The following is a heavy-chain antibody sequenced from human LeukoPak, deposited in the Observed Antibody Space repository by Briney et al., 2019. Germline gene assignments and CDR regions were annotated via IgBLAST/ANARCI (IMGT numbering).Heavy chain of an antibody. D-gene: IGHD3-9*01. Sequence: ASVKVSCKASGYSFTSFYMHWARQAPGQGLEWMGIINPSGGSTSYAQKFQGRVTMTRDTSTSTVYMELSSLRSEDTAVYFCARGISRARYFDYWGQGTLVTVSS. J-gene: IGHJ4*02. CDR2: INPSGGST. CDR3: ARGISRARYFDY. CDR1: GYSFTSFY. V-gene: IGHV1-46*01.